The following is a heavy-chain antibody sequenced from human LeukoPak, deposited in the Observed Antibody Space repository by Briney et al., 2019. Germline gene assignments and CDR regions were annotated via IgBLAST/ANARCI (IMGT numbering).Heavy chain of an antibody. D-gene: IGHD1-26*01. Sequence: GGSLRLSCAASGFTFSSYEMNWVRQAPGKGLEWVSFISSSGTTINQPDSVMGRFTISRDNAKNSVPLQMDNLRVEDTAVYYCARGWDRAHPTGFEFDVWGQGTLVTVSS. V-gene: IGHV3-48*03. CDR3: ARGWDRAHPTGFEFDV. CDR2: ISSSGTTI. CDR1: GFTFSSYE. J-gene: IGHJ4*02.